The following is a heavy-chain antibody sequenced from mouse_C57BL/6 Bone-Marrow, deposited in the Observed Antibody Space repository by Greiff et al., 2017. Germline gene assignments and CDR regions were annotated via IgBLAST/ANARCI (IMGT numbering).Heavy chain of an antibody. D-gene: IGHD1-1*01. V-gene: IGHV5-6*01. J-gene: IGHJ3*01. CDR2: ISSGGSYT. Sequence: EVHLVESGGDLVKPGGSLTLSCAASGFTFSSYGMSWVRQTPDKRLEWVATISSGGSYTYYPDSVKGRFTISRDNAKNTLYLQMSSLKSEDTAMYYCASRDYGSSVGWGQGTLVTVSA. CDR3: ASRDYGSSVG. CDR1: GFTFSSYG.